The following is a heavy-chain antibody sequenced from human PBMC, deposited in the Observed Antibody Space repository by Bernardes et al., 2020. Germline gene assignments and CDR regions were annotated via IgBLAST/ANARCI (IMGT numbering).Heavy chain of an antibody. V-gene: IGHV4-39*01. CDR2: IYYSGST. D-gene: IGHD6-19*01. Sequence: SETLSLTCTVSGGSISSSSYYWGWIRQPPGKGLEWIGSIYYSGSTYYNPSLKSRVTISVDTSKNQFSLKLSSVTAADTAVYYCARHSTSHAWLVGHAFDIWGQGTMVTVSS. CDR3: ARHSTSHAWLVGHAFDI. J-gene: IGHJ3*02. CDR1: GGSISSSSYY.